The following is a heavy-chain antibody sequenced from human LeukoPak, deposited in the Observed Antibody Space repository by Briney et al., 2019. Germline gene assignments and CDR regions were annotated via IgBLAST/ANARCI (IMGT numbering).Heavy chain of an antibody. D-gene: IGHD2-2*01. V-gene: IGHV1-2*02. CDR2: INPNSGGT. Sequence: ASVKASSTPSRYTFTPYYMHWVRQAPGQRLEWRGWINPNSGGTNYAQNFQCRVTMTRDTSISTAYMELSRLRSDDTAVYYCARGGWSLGYCSSSSCLDWFDPWGQGTLVTVSS. CDR3: ARGGWSLGYCSSSSCLDWFDP. CDR1: RYTFTPYY. J-gene: IGHJ5*02.